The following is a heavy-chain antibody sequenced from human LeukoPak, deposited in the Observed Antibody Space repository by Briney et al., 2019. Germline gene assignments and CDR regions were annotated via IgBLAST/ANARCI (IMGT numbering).Heavy chain of an antibody. J-gene: IGHJ4*02. Sequence: GGSLRLSCAASGFTLSSFEMNWVRQAPGKGLEWVSYVSTSGTSIYYADSVNGRFTISRDNAKNSLYLQMNSLRADDTAVYYCAKEPAVHLDYWGQGALVTVSS. CDR2: VSTSGTSI. V-gene: IGHV3-48*03. CDR3: AKEPAVHLDY. CDR1: GFTLSSFE.